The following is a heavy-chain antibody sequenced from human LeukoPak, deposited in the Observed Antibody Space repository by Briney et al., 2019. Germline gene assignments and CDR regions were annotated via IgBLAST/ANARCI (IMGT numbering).Heavy chain of an antibody. J-gene: IGHJ4*02. CDR2: IKQDGSEK. Sequence: GGSLRLSCAASGFTFSSYWMSWVRQAPGKGLEWVANIKQDGSEKYCVDSVKGRFTISRDNAKNSLYLQMNSLRAEDTAVYYCAGTYYYDSSGYYFDYWGQGTLVTVSS. V-gene: IGHV3-7*01. CDR3: AGTYYYDSSGYYFDY. D-gene: IGHD3-22*01. CDR1: GFTFSSYW.